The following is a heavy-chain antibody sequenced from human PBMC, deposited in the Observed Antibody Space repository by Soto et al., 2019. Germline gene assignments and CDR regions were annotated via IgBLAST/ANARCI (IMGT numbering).Heavy chain of an antibody. D-gene: IGHD3-10*01. V-gene: IGHV4-61*01. CDR3: ASGIWFGESNWFDP. Sequence: KPSETLSLTCTVSGGSVSSGSYYWSWIRQPPGKGLEWIGYIYYSGSTNYNPSLKSRVTISVDTSKNQFSLKLSSVTAADTAVYYCASGIWFGESNWFDPWGQGTLVTVSS. J-gene: IGHJ5*02. CDR2: IYYSGST. CDR1: GGSVSSGSYY.